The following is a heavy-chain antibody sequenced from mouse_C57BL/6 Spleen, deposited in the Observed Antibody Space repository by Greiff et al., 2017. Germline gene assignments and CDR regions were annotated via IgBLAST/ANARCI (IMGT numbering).Heavy chain of an antibody. CDR2: LSYDGSN. CDR1: GYSITSGYY. D-gene: IGHD1-2*01. V-gene: IGHV3-6*01. CDR3: ARDATTAPFAY. J-gene: IGHJ3*01. Sequence: VQLKESGPGLVKPSQSLSLTCSVTGYSITSGYYWNWIRQFPGNKLEWMGYLSYDGSNNFNPSLKNRISITRDTSKNQFFLKLNSVTTEHTATYYCARDATTAPFAYWGQGTLVTVSA.